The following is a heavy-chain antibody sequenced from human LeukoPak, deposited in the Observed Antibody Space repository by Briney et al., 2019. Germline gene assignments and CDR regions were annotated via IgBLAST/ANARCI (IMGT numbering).Heavy chain of an antibody. CDR1: GGSFSGYY. CDR3: ANFLYY. V-gene: IGHV4-34*01. CDR2: INHSGST. J-gene: IGHJ4*02. Sequence: SETLSLTCAVYGGSFSGYYWSWIRQPPGKGLEWIGEINHSGSTNYNPSLKSRVTISVDTSKNQFSLKLSSVTAADTGVYYCANFLYYWGQGTLVTVSS. D-gene: IGHD2/OR15-2a*01.